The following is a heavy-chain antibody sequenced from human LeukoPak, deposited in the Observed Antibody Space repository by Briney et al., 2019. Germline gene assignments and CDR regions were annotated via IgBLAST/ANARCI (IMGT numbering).Heavy chain of an antibody. CDR3: ASMGKGQQSYYFDY. CDR1: GGSISSSSYY. D-gene: IGHD6-13*01. V-gene: IGHV4-39*07. J-gene: IGHJ4*02. CDR2: IYTSGST. Sequence: SETLSLTCTVSGGSISSSSYYWGWIRQPPGKGLEWIGRIYTSGSTNYNPSLKSRVTMSVDTSKNQFSLKLSSVTAADTAVYYCASMGKGQQSYYFDYWGQGTLVTVSS.